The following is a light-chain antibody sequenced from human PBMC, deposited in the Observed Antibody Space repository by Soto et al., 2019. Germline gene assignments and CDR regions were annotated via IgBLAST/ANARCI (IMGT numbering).Light chain of an antibody. CDR2: EGS. V-gene: IGLV2-23*01. Sequence: QSVLTQPASVSGSPGQSITISCTGTRSDVGSYNIVSWYQQHPGKAPKLMIYEGSKRPSGVSNRFSGSKSGNTASLTISGLKAEQVSDYYCCSYAGSSTSHVVFGGWTQLTVL. CDR3: CSYAGSSTSHVV. J-gene: IGLJ2*01. CDR1: RSDVGSYNI.